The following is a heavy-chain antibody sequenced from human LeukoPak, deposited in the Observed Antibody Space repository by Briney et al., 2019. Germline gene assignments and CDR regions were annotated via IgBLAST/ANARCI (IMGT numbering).Heavy chain of an antibody. J-gene: IGHJ4*02. V-gene: IGHV4-59*08. CDR3: ARAAPWVYFDY. D-gene: IGHD1-26*01. Sequence: SETLSLTCTVSGGSISSYYWSWIRQPPGKGLEWIGYIYYSGSTNYNPSLKSRVTISVDTSKNQFSLKLSSVTAADTAVYYCARAAPWVYFDYWGQGTLVTVSS. CDR1: GGSISSYY. CDR2: IYYSGST.